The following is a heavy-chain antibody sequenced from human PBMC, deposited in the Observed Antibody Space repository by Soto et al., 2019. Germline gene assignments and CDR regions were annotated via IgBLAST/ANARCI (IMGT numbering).Heavy chain of an antibody. V-gene: IGHV3-49*03. CDR1: GFTSGDYA. Sequence: PGGSLRLSCTASGFTSGDYAVTWFRQATGQDLEWVSFIRSKAAGGTTEYAASVKGRFTISRDDSKSIAYLQMDSLKTEDTAMYYCTSDRVLPDYWGQGTLVTVSS. D-gene: IGHD6-13*01. CDR3: TSDRVLPDY. CDR2: IRSKAAGGTT. J-gene: IGHJ4*02.